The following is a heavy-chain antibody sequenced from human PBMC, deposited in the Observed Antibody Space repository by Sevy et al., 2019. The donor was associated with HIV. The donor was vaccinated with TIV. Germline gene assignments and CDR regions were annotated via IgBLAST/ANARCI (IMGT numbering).Heavy chain of an antibody. V-gene: IGHV3-33*01. J-gene: IGHJ4*02. CDR3: ARGRYYYDNAAYYALDS. CDR2: IWSDGAYQ. Sequence: GGSLRLSCAATGFTFSNYAMHWVRQAPGKGMEWVAIIWSDGAYQYHGDSVKGRFTISRDNSKNTLYLQMNKVRVEDTAVYYCARGRYYYDNAAYYALDSWGQGTLVTVSS. CDR1: GFTFSNYA. D-gene: IGHD3-22*01.